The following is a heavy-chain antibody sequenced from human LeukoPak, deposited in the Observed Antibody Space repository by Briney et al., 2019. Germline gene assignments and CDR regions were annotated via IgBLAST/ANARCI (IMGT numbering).Heavy chain of an antibody. D-gene: IGHD6-13*01. V-gene: IGHV4-59*12. CDR2: IYYSGST. CDR1: GGSISNYY. CDR3: ARGRHQLYSSRRGAWYFDL. Sequence: PSETLSLTCTVSGGSISNYYWSWIRRPPGKGLEWIGYIYYSGSTLYNPSLKSRVTISVDTSKNQFSLKLSSVTAADTAVYYCARGRHQLYSSRRGAWYFDLWGRGTLVTVSS. J-gene: IGHJ2*01.